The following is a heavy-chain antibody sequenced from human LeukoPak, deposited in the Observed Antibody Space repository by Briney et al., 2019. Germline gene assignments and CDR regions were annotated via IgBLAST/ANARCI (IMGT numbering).Heavy chain of an antibody. CDR3: ARDNRRDGSSFDY. J-gene: IGHJ4*02. CDR1: GGSISSSSYY. V-gene: IGHV4-39*07. Sequence: PSETLSLTCTVSGGSISSSSYYWGWIRQPPGKGLEWIGSIYYSGSTYYNPSLKSRVTISVDTSKNQFSLKLSSVTAADTAVYYCARDNRRDGSSFDYWGQGTLVTVSS. CDR2: IYYSGST. D-gene: IGHD5-24*01.